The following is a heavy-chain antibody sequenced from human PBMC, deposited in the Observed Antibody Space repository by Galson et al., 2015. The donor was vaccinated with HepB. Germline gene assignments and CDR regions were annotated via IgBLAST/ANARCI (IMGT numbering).Heavy chain of an antibody. CDR2: IYYSGSS. V-gene: IGHV4-59*01. CDR3: ARGVGWTYGYWYFDL. CDR1: GDSISSYY. Sequence: ETLSLTCTVSGDSISSYYWSWMRQPPGKGLEWLGYIYYSGSSNYNPSLKSRVTISVDTSKNQLSLKLSSVTAADTAVYYCARGVGWTYGYWYFDLWGRGTLVTVSS. D-gene: IGHD3-10*01. J-gene: IGHJ2*01.